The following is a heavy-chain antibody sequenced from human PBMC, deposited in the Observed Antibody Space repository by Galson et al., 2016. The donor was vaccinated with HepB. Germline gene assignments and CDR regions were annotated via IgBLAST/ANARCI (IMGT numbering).Heavy chain of an antibody. V-gene: IGHV1-18*01. D-gene: IGHD2-21*02. Sequence: VKVSCKASGFTLSHYGINWVRQAPGQELEWMGWIGAYNGNTNFAQKFQGRVTMTTDTFTNTAYLELRSLRSDDTAFYYCARGADVVVVTASRGEDAYDICDRGTIVIVSS. CDR3: ARGADVVVVTASRGEDAYDI. J-gene: IGHJ3*02. CDR2: IGAYNGNT. CDR1: GFTLSHYG.